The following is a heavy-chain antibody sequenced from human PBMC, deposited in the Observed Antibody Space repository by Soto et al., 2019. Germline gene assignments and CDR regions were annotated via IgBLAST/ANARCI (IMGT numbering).Heavy chain of an antibody. D-gene: IGHD5-12*01. J-gene: IGHJ6*02. V-gene: IGHV1-18*01. CDR3: ARVPPLPYSGYDSYYYYGMDV. Sequence: GASVKVSCKASGYTFTSYGISWVRQAPGQGLEWMGWISAYNGNTNYAQKLQGRVTMTTDTSTSTAYMELRSLRSDDTAVYYCARVPPLPYSGYDSYYYYGMDVWGQGTTVTVSS. CDR2: ISAYNGNT. CDR1: GYTFTSYG.